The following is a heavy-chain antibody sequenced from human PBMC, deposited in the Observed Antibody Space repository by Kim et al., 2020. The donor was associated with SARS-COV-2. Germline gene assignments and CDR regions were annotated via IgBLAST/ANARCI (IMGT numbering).Heavy chain of an antibody. D-gene: IGHD3-22*01. CDR3: AKQIDSSGYYYEY. V-gene: IGHV3-23*01. J-gene: IGHJ4*02. Sequence: YADSVKGRFTISRDKSKNTLYLQMNSLRAEDTAVYYCAKQIDSSGYYYEYWGQGTLVTVSS.